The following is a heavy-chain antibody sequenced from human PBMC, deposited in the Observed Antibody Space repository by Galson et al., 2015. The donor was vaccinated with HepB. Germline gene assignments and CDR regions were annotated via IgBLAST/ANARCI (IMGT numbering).Heavy chain of an antibody. Sequence: SLRLSCAASGFTVSNYYMTWVRQAPGKGLEWDSVIFKNGRIFHTDSVKGRFSSSRDDSKNTVYLEMNSLRVEDTAVYYCVRDEFDRAGSSWYATSHWGQGTLVTVSS. J-gene: IGHJ4*02. D-gene: IGHD6-13*01. CDR2: IFKNGRI. CDR3: VRDEFDRAGSSWYATSH. CDR1: GFTVSNYY. V-gene: IGHV3-66*03.